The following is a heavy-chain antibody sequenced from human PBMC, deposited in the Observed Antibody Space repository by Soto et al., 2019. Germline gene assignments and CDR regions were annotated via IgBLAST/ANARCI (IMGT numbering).Heavy chain of an antibody. Sequence: EVQLVESGGGLVQPGGSLRLSCAASGFTVSSNYMSWVRQAPGKGLEWVSVIYSGGSTYYADSVKGRFTISRDNSKNTLYLQINSLRAEDTAVYYCARDVYDSSGYYLEDFQHWGQGTLVTVSS. V-gene: IGHV3-66*01. J-gene: IGHJ1*01. CDR1: GFTVSSNY. CDR2: IYSGGST. D-gene: IGHD3-22*01. CDR3: ARDVYDSSGYYLEDFQH.